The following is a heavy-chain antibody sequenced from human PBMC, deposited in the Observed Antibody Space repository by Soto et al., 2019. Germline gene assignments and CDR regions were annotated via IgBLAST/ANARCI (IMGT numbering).Heavy chain of an antibody. CDR2: IYHSGST. Sequence: SETLSLTCAVSGGSISSGGYSWSWIRQPPGKGLEWIGYIYHSGSTYYNPPLKSRVTISVDRSKNQFSLRLTSVTASDTAVYYCARLGAYYQSIDPWGQGTVVTVSS. V-gene: IGHV4-30-2*01. D-gene: IGHD2-21*01. J-gene: IGHJ5*02. CDR1: GGSISSGGYS. CDR3: ARLGAYYQSIDP.